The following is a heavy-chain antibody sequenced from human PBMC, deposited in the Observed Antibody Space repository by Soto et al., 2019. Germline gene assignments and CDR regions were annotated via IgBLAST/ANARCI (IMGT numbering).Heavy chain of an antibody. CDR2: ISYDGSNK. CDR1: GFTFSSYA. CDR3: ARGGYYDILTGAGY. D-gene: IGHD3-9*01. V-gene: IGHV3-30-3*01. J-gene: IGHJ4*02. Sequence: GGSLRLSCAASGFTFSSYAMHWVRQAPGKGLEWVAVISYDGSNKYYADSVKGRFTISRDNSKNTLYLQMNSLRAEDTAVYYCARGGYYDILTGAGYWGQGTLVTVSS.